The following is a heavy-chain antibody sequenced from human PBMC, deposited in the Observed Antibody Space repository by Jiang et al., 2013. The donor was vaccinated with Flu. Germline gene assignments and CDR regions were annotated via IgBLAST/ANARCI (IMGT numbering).Heavy chain of an antibody. Sequence: LLKPSETLSLTCTVSGDSISGHHWNWIRQAPGEGLEWIGYISHTGXTSSNPSLTSRITIFRDTSKNQISLKLRSVTAADTAVYYCARRNDFDIWGQGTMVTVSS. CDR3: ARRNDFDI. J-gene: IGHJ3*02. CDR2: ISHTGXT. V-gene: IGHV4-59*08. CDR1: GDSISGHH.